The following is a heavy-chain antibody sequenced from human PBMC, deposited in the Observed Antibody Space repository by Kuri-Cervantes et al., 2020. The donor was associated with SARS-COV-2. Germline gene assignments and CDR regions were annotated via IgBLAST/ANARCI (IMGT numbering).Heavy chain of an antibody. D-gene: IGHD4-17*01. Sequence: SETLSLTCTVSGATISSSSYYWGWIRQPPGRGLEWIGSIYYSGSTYYNPSLKSRVTIFVDTSKNQFSVKLWSVTAADTAVYYCARHDLTTETTRERGLDYWGQGTLVTVSS. CDR1: GATISSSSYY. CDR2: IYYSGST. J-gene: IGHJ4*02. V-gene: IGHV4-39*01. CDR3: ARHDLTTETTRERGLDY.